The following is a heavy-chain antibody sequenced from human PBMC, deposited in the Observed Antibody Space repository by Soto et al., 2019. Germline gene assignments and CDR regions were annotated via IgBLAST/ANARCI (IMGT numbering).Heavy chain of an antibody. CDR1: GYTFTSYY. V-gene: IGHV1-46*01. CDR2: INPSGGST. CDR3: ARLGARITIFGVVKSYFDY. J-gene: IGHJ4*02. D-gene: IGHD3-3*01. Sequence: VKVSCKASGYTFTSYYMHWVRQAPGQGLEWMGIINPSGGSTSYAQKFQGRVTMTRDTSTSTVYMELSSLRSEDTAVYYCARLGARITIFGVVKSYFDYWGQGTLVTVS.